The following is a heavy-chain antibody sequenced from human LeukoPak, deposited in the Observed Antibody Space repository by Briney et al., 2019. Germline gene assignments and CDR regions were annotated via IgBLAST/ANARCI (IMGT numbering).Heavy chain of an antibody. CDR1: GFTFSSYG. CDR2: IWYDGSNK. V-gene: IGHV3-33*06. CDR3: AKGSMIVVAHDAFDI. J-gene: IGHJ3*02. D-gene: IGHD3-22*01. Sequence: GRSLRLSCAASGFTFSSYGMHWVRQAPGKGLEWVAVIWYDGSNKYYADSVKVRFTISRDNSKNTLYLQMNSLRAEDTAVYYCAKGSMIVVAHDAFDIWGQGTMVTVSS.